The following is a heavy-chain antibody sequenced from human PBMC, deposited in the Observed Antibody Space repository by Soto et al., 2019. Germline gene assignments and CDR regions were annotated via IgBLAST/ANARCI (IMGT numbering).Heavy chain of an antibody. D-gene: IGHD3-10*01. CDR1: GYTFTGYY. Sequence: ASVKVSCKASGYTFTGYYMHWVRQAPGQGLEWMGWINPNSGGTNYAQKFQGRVTMTRDTSISTAYMELSRLRSDDMAVYYCARTTYGSGSTYYYYYGMDVWGQGTTVTVSS. J-gene: IGHJ6*02. CDR2: INPNSGGT. CDR3: ARTTYGSGSTYYYYYGMDV. V-gene: IGHV1-2*02.